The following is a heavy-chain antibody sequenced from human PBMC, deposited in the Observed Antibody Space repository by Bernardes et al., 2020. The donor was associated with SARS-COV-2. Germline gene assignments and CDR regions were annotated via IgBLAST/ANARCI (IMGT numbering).Heavy chain of an antibody. Sequence: GGSLRLSCAASGFTFSSYWMSWVRQAPGKGLEWVAKIKEDGSEKYYVDSVKGRFTISRDNAKNSLYLQMNSLRAEDTAVYYCATGGYRYRSWGQGTLVTVSS. CDR3: ATGGYRYRS. J-gene: IGHJ4*02. CDR2: IKEDGSEK. V-gene: IGHV3-7*05. D-gene: IGHD5-18*01. CDR1: GFTFSSYW.